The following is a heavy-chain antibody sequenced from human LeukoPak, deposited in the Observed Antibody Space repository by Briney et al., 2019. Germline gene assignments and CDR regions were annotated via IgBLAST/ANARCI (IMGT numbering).Heavy chain of an antibody. Sequence: PGGSLRLSCSASGFTFSTYAMHWVRQAPGKGLEYVSDIGRNGDITYYADSVKGRFTISRDNSKNTLYLQKSSLRREDTAVYYCVKDREMGSGWAYFQHWGPGTLVTVSS. V-gene: IGHV3-64D*06. CDR2: IGRNGDIT. CDR1: GFTFSTYA. D-gene: IGHD6-19*01. J-gene: IGHJ1*01. CDR3: VKDREMGSGWAYFQH.